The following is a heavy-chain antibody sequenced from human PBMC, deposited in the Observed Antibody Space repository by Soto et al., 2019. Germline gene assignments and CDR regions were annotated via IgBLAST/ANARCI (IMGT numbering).Heavy chain of an antibody. CDR3: ARVTASGWFANGSDYFEH. J-gene: IGHJ4*02. CDR1: VFTFGNYY. Sequence: PXGSLRLSCNFSVFTFGNYYMSCIRHSPGKCLESISYISSRGVTIYYADSVKGRFTISRDNAKNSLFLQMDSLRAEDTAVYYCARVTASGWFANGSDYFEHWGQGTLVNVSS. CDR2: ISSRGVTI. V-gene: IGHV3-11*01. D-gene: IGHD6-19*01.